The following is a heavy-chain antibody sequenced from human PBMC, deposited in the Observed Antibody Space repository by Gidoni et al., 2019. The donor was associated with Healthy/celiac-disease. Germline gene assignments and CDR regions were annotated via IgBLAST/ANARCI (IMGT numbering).Heavy chain of an antibody. V-gene: IGHV4-59*01. CDR1: GGSISSYY. J-gene: IGHJ5*02. Sequence: QVQLQESGPGLVKPSETLSLTCTVSGGSISSYYWSWIRQPPGKGLEWIGYIYYSGSTNYNPSLKSRVTISVDTSKNQFSLKLSSVTAADTAVYYCARDQGFLAGFDPWGQGTLVTVSS. D-gene: IGHD3-3*01. CDR3: ARDQGFLAGFDP. CDR2: IYYSGST.